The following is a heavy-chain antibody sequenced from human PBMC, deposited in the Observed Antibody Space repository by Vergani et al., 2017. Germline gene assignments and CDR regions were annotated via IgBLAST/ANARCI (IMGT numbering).Heavy chain of an antibody. CDR3: ARDRTPPDDAFDI. CDR1: GGSISSGSYY. Sequence: QVQLQESGPGLVKPSQTLSLTCTVSGGSISSGSYYWSWIRQPAGKGLEWIGRIYTSGSTNYNPSLKSRVTISVDTSKTQFSLKLRSVTSADTAVYYCARDRTPPDDAFDIWGQGTMVTVSS. V-gene: IGHV4-61*02. D-gene: IGHD1-14*01. J-gene: IGHJ3*02. CDR2: IYTSGST.